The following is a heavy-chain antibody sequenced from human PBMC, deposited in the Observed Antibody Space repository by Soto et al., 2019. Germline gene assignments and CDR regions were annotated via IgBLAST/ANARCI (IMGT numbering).Heavy chain of an antibody. CDR1: GGTFSSYA. CDR3: ARGFTVYATPHFDY. D-gene: IGHD2-8*01. J-gene: IGHJ4*02. CDR2: IIPIFGTA. V-gene: IGHV1-69*12. Sequence: QVQLVQSGAEVKKPGSSVKVSCKASGGTFSSYAISWVRQAPGQGLEWMGGIIPIFGTANYAQKFQGRVTITADESRRTDYMELSSLRAEDTAVYYWARGFTVYATPHFDYWGQGTLVTVSS.